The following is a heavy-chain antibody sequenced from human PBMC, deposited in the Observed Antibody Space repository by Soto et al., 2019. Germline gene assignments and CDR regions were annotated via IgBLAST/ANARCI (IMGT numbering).Heavy chain of an antibody. D-gene: IGHD6-25*01. CDR1: GXTFSSYS. Sequence: GSLRLSCAASGXTFSSYSMDWVRQAPGKGLEWVSSISSSSSYIYYADSVKGRFTISRDNAKNSLYLQMNRPRAEDTAVYYCARARSSAYGMDVWGQGNTVTVS. V-gene: IGHV3-21*01. J-gene: IGHJ6*02. CDR3: ARARSSAYGMDV. CDR2: ISSSSSYI.